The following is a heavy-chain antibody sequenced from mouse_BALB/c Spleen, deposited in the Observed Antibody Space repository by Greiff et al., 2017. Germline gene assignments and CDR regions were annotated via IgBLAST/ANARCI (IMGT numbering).Heavy chain of an antibody. J-gene: IGHJ3*01. Sequence: EVQLVESGGGLVKPGGSLKLSCAASGFTFSSYAMSWVRQTPEKRLEWVASISSGGSTYYPDSVKGRFTISRDNARNILYLQMSSLRSEDTAMYYCARGRDYGSPAWFAYRGEGTLVTVSA. V-gene: IGHV5-6-5*01. CDR3: ARGRDYGSPAWFAY. CDR2: ISSGGST. D-gene: IGHD1-1*01. CDR1: GFTFSSYA.